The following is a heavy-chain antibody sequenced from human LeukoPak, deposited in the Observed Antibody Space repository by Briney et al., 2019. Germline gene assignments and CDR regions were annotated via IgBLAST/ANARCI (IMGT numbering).Heavy chain of an antibody. Sequence: GGSLRLSCEASGFSLSASSMNWVRQAPGKGLEWVSSIFGDGPGLYYADSVEGRFTISRDNGKNSVYLEMNSLRDDDTAVYYCTREGGSTDAGFWGQGTLVTVSS. CDR3: TREGGSTDAGF. CDR2: IFGDGPGL. J-gene: IGHJ4*02. D-gene: IGHD5/OR15-5a*01. CDR1: GFSLSASS. V-gene: IGHV3-21*06.